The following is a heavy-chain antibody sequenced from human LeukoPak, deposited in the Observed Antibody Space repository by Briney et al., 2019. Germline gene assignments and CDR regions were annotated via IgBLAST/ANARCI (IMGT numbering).Heavy chain of an antibody. CDR1: GGSINSSSHY. CDR3: ARGQDSYGQEYYFDY. CDR2: IYYSGST. V-gene: IGHV4-39*01. Sequence: PSETLSLTCTVSGGSINSSSHYWGWIRQPPGKGLAWIANIYYSGSTYYNPSLKSRVTISVDTSKNLFSLKLSSVTAADTAVYYCARGQDSYGQEYYFDYWGQGTLVTVSS. D-gene: IGHD5-18*01. J-gene: IGHJ4*02.